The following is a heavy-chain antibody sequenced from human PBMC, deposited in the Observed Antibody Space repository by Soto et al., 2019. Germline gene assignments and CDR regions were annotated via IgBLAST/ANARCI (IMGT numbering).Heavy chain of an antibody. CDR2: IIPVFDTV. CDR1: GGLFSSYA. D-gene: IGHD3-22*01. Sequence: QEQLVQSGAEVKKSGSSVKVSCKDTGGLFSSYAVSWVRQAPGQGLEWMGGIIPVFDTVYYAQKFQGRVTITADESTNTAYMELSSLRSEDTAMYYCARGGSGYFWFNEFWCQGTLVTVSS. CDR3: ARGGSGYFWFNEF. J-gene: IGHJ4*02. V-gene: IGHV1-69*01.